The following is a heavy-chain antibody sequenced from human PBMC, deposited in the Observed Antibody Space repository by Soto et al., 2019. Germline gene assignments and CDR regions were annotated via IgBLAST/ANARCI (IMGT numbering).Heavy chain of an antibody. CDR2: INHSGST. J-gene: IGHJ5*02. Sequence: SETLSLTCAFYVGSLSGYYWSWIRHPPGKGLEWIGEINHSGSTNYNPSLKSRVTISVDTSKNQFSLKLSSVTAADTAVYYCASHSRGSKLHRWFEPWGQGTLDMVSS. CDR3: ASHSRGSKLHRWFEP. V-gene: IGHV4-34*01. CDR1: VGSLSGYY. D-gene: IGHD6-19*01.